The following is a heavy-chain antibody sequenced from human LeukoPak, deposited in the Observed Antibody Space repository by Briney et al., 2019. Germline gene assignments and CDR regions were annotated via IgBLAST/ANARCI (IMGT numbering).Heavy chain of an antibody. V-gene: IGHV1-69*01. J-gene: IGHJ4*02. CDR1: GGTFSSYA. D-gene: IGHD2-15*01. Sequence: GSSVKVSCKASGGTFSSYAISWVRQAPGQGLEWMGGIIPIFGTANYAQKFQGRVTITADESTSTAYMELSSLRSEDTAVYYCASGSFGGSRSPDGYWGQETLVTVSS. CDR2: IIPIFGTA. CDR3: ASGSFGGSRSPDGY.